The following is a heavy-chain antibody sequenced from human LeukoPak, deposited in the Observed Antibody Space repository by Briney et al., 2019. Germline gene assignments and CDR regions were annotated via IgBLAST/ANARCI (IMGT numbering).Heavy chain of an antibody. J-gene: IGHJ4*02. D-gene: IGHD3-22*01. V-gene: IGHV4-59*01. CDR1: GGSISTYY. CDR3: ATNYFDSSGYYHGLGH. Sequence: SETLSLTCTVSGGSISTYYWSWIRQPPGTGLEWIGYIYYSGSTNYNPSLKSRVTISVDTSKNQFSLKLSSVTTADTAVYYCATNYFDSSGYYHGLGHWGQGALVTVSS. CDR2: IYYSGST.